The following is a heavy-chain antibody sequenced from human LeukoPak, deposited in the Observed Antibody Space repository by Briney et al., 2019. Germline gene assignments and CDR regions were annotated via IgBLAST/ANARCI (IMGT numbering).Heavy chain of an antibody. J-gene: IGHJ4*02. CDR2: ISYDGSNK. CDR1: GFTLSSYA. D-gene: IGHD6-6*01. Sequence: GGSLRLSCAASGFTLSSYAMHWVRQAPGKGLEWVAVISYDGSNKYYADSVKGRFTISRDNSKNTLYLQMNSLRAEDTAVYYCARDGFGVAARFDYWGQGTLVTVS. CDR3: ARDGFGVAARFDY. V-gene: IGHV3-30-3*01.